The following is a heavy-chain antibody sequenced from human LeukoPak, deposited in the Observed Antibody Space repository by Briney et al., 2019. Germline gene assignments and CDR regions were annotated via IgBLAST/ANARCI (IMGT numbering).Heavy chain of an antibody. CDR2: ISDSGATT. V-gene: IGHV3-23*01. J-gene: IGHJ4*02. Sequence: GGSLRLSCAASGFIFKQYVMSWVRQAPGKGLEWVSAISDSGATTYYADSVRGRFTISSDDSKNMLYLQMGSLRAEDTAVYYCARSLLRFGPPPRPLDYWGQGTLVTVSS. CDR1: GFIFKQYV. D-gene: IGHD3-3*01. CDR3: ARSLLRFGPPPRPLDY.